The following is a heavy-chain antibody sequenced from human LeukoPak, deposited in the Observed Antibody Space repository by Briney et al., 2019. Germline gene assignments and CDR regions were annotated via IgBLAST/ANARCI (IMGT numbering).Heavy chain of an antibody. CDR3: ARLRTVTAFFDS. CDR1: GGSISSYY. CDR2: IYNSGST. V-gene: IGHV4-59*08. Sequence: SETLSLTCNISGGSISSYYWSWIRLPPGKGLEWIGYIYNSGSTNYNPSLKSRVTISADTSKNQFSLKLSSVTAADTAVYYCARLRTVTAFFDSWGQGTLVTVSP. J-gene: IGHJ4*02. D-gene: IGHD2-21*02.